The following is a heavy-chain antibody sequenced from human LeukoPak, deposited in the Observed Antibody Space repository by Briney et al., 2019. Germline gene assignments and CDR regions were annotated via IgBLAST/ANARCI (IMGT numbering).Heavy chain of an antibody. Sequence: GASVKVSCKASGYTFTSYGINWVRQATGQGLEWMGWMNPNSGNTGYAQKFQGRVTMTRNTSISTAYMELSSLRSEDTAVYYCARARGERVVVAAYWGQGTLVTVSS. V-gene: IGHV1-8*01. D-gene: IGHD2-15*01. J-gene: IGHJ4*02. CDR3: ARARGERVVVAAY. CDR2: MNPNSGNT. CDR1: GYTFTSYG.